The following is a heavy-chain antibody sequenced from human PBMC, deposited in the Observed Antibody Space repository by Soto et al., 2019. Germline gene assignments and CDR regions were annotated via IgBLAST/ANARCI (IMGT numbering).Heavy chain of an antibody. V-gene: IGHV5-51*01. CDR1: GFSFTSYW. J-gene: IGHJ6*02. Sequence: PGESLKISCTSSGFSFTSYWIAWGRQLPGKGLQWVAFSYPGNSDTRYGPSFQGQVTISADRSMNTAYLQWSGLRASDTATYSCARSLGYGYKSTWAAMDVWGLGTTVTLS. D-gene: IGHD3-16*01. CDR2: SYPGNSDT. CDR3: ARSLGYGYKSTWAAMDV.